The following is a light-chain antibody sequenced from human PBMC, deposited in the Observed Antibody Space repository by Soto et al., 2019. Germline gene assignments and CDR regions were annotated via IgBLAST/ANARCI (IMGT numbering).Light chain of an antibody. J-gene: IGLJ3*02. V-gene: IGLV2-23*01. CDR2: EGS. CDR3: CAYAGSSTLV. CDR1: SSDVGSYNL. Sequence: QSALTQPASVSGSPGQSITISCTGTSSDVGSYNLVSWYQQHPGKAPKLMIYEGSKRPSGVSNRFSGSKSGNTASLTISGLQAEDDADYYCCAYAGSSTLVFGGGTKLTGL.